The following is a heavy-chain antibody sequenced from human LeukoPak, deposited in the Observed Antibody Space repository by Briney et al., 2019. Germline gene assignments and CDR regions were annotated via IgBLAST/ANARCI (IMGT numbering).Heavy chain of an antibody. J-gene: IGHJ3*02. V-gene: IGHV3-21*01. CDR2: ISGSGTYM. CDR3: ARDYYFASGTPHAFDI. Sequence: GGSLRLSCAASGFTFSSYNMNWVRQAPGKGLEWVSSISGSGTYMFYPDSVKGRFTFSRDNARNSLYLQMSSLRAEDTAVYYCARDYYFASGTPHAFDIWGQGTMVTVSS. CDR1: GFTFSSYN. D-gene: IGHD3-10*01.